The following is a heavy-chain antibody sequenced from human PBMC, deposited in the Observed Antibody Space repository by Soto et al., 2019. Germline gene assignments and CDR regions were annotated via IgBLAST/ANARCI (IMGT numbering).Heavy chain of an antibody. V-gene: IGHV4-30-4*01. CDR1: GDSISSADYY. Sequence: SETLSLTCTVSGDSISSADYYWSWIRQTPGKGLEWIGHILYSGTTYYNPSLKSRLTISVDTSKDHFSLRLTSVTAADTAVYYCARDLWVEPELYYYGMDVWGQGTTVTVSS. D-gene: IGHD1-1*01. J-gene: IGHJ6*02. CDR2: ILYSGTT. CDR3: ARDLWVEPELYYYGMDV.